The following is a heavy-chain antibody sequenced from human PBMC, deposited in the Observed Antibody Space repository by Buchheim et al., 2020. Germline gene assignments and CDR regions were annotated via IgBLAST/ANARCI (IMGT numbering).Heavy chain of an antibody. D-gene: IGHD3-10*01. V-gene: IGHV1-69*02. CDR3: ARVSATQYFYNGRDV. Sequence: QVQLEQSGAEVKKAGSSVKISCKSSGGTFTDYSFNWMRQAPGQGFEWKGRFIPILGIANYAQRFQGRVTITADRSTSTAYMELNSLKYKDTAVYFCARVSATQYFYNGRDVWARGTT. CDR2: FIPILGIA. CDR1: GGTFTDYS. J-gene: IGHJ6*02.